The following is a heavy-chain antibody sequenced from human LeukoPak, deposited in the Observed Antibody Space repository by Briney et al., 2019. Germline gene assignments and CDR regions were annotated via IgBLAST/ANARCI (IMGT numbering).Heavy chain of an antibody. CDR1: GGSISSYY. CDR2: IYYSGST. D-gene: IGHD6-13*01. CDR3: ARGLYSSSWYGFPSNWFDP. Sequence: SETLSLTCTVSGGSISSYYWSWIRQPPGKGLERIGYIYYSGSTNYNPSLKSRVTISVDTSKNQFSLKLSSVTAADTAVYYCARGLYSSSWYGFPSNWFDPWGQGTLVTVSS. V-gene: IGHV4-59*01. J-gene: IGHJ5*02.